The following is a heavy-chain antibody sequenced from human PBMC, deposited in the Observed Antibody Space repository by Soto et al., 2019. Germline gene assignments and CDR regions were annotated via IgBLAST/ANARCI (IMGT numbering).Heavy chain of an antibody. CDR2: INWNSGTM. Sequence: SLRLSCAASGFTFDDYGMHWVRQAPGKGLEWVSGINWNSGTMVYRDSVKGRFTISRDNARNSLYLQMNSLRAEDTAVYYCAAGVTWTSFDYWGQGTLVTVSS. J-gene: IGHJ4*02. CDR3: AAGVTWTSFDY. V-gene: IGHV3-9*01. CDR1: GFTFDDYG. D-gene: IGHD2-21*02.